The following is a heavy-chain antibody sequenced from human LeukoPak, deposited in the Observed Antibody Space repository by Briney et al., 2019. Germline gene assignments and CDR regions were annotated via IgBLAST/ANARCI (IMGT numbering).Heavy chain of an antibody. D-gene: IGHD6-19*01. CDR1: GFTFSSYS. CDR3: ARDRGIAVADYFDY. CDR2: ISSSSSTI. Sequence: GGSLTLSCAVSGFTFSSYSMNWVRQAPGKGREWVSYISSSSSTIYYADSVKGRFTISRDNAKNSLYLQMNSLRAEDTAVYYCARDRGIAVADYFDYWGQGTLVTVSS. J-gene: IGHJ4*02. V-gene: IGHV3-48*01.